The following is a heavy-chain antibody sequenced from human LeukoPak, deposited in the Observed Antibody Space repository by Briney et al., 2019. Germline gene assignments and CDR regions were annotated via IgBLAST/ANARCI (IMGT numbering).Heavy chain of an antibody. CDR1: GGTFSSYA. CDR3: ARSEQQLARYYYYYMDV. CDR2: IIPIFGTA. D-gene: IGHD6-13*01. V-gene: IGHV1-69*01. Sequence: SVKVSCKASGGTFSSYAISWVRQAPGQGLEWMGGIIPIFGTANYAQKFQGGVTITADESTSTAYMELSSLRSEDTAVYYCARSEQQLARYYYYYMDVWGKGTTVTISS. J-gene: IGHJ6*03.